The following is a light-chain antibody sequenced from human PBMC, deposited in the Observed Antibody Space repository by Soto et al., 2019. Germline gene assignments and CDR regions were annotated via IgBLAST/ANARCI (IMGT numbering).Light chain of an antibody. CDR1: QSVSTW. CDR3: QQYYNYWT. Sequence: DIQITQSPSSLSSSAVERVTITCRASQSVSTWLAWYQQRPGKPPKLLIYDASSLQSGVPSKFSGGGSGTEFTLTISSLQPDDFATYYCQQYYNYWTFGQGTKVDIK. CDR2: DAS. V-gene: IGKV1-5*01. J-gene: IGKJ1*01.